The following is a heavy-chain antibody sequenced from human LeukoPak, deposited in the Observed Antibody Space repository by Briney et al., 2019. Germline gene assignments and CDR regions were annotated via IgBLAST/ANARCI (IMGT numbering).Heavy chain of an antibody. Sequence: GGSLRLSCAPSGFTFSTYWMSWVRQAPGKGQEWVANIKQDGSEKYYVDSVKGRFTISRDNAKNSLYLQMNSLRGEDRGVYYCARSGGDIVVVTATYGDAFDIWGQGTMVTVSS. V-gene: IGHV3-7*01. D-gene: IGHD2-21*02. CDR1: GFTFSTYW. CDR2: IKQDGSEK. CDR3: ARSGGDIVVVTATYGDAFDI. J-gene: IGHJ3*02.